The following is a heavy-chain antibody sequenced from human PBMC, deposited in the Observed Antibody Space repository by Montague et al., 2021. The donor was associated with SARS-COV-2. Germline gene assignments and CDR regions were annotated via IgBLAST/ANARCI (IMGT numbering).Heavy chain of an antibody. CDR1: GGSISSSSYY. V-gene: IGHV4-39*01. CDR3: ARHGLAGITIFGVVTPRGGFDI. J-gene: IGHJ3*02. Sequence: SETLSLTCTVSGGSISSSSYYWGWIRQPPGKGLEWIGSIYYSGSTYYNPSLKSRVTISVDTSKNQFSLKLSSVTAADTAVYYCARHGLAGITIFGVVTPRGGFDIWGQGQWSPSLQ. D-gene: IGHD3-3*01. CDR2: IYYSGST.